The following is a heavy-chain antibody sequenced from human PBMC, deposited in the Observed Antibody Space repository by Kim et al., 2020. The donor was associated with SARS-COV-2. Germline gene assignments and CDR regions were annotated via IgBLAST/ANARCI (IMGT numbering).Heavy chain of an antibody. Sequence: TPSLKSRLTISVDTSENHLSLKLSSVTAADTAVYYCARVPAYASGKGGFDFWGQGVLVTVSS. J-gene: IGHJ4*02. CDR3: ARVPAYASGKGGFDF. D-gene: IGHD3-10*01. V-gene: IGHV4-31*02.